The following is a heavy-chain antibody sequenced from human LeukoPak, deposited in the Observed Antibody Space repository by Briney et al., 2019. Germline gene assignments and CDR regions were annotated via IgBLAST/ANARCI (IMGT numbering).Heavy chain of an antibody. Sequence: ASETLSLTCSVSGMSVSGTDFYWGGVRQPAGKGLEWIGRFYAPGNANYNPSLESRVSISMHTSKNEFSLRLRSVTAADTAVYFCTRVLVTVDCHMDVCGEGTAVTVSS. CDR2: FYAPGNA. V-gene: IGHV4-61*02. CDR1: GMSVSGTDFY. D-gene: IGHD2-21*02. J-gene: IGHJ6*04. CDR3: TRVLVTVDCHMDV.